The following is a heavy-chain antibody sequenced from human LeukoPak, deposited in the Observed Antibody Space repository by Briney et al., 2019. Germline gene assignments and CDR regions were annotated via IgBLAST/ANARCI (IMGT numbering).Heavy chain of an antibody. CDR2: INHSGST. Sequence: SETLSHTCAVYGGSFSGYYWSWIRQPPGKGLEWIGEINHSGSTNYNPSLKSRVTISVDTSKNQFSLKLSSVTAADTAVYYCAQRDGSGSPIDYWGQGTLVTVSS. J-gene: IGHJ4*02. V-gene: IGHV4-34*01. D-gene: IGHD3-10*01. CDR3: AQRDGSGSPIDY. CDR1: GGSFSGYY.